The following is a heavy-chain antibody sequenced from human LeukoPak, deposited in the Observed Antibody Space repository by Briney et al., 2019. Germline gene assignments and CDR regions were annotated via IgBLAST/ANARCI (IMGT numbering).Heavy chain of an antibody. CDR3: ASRDGSIAARNYYYYMDV. D-gene: IGHD6-6*01. J-gene: IGHJ6*03. CDR2: INPNRGGT. CDR1: GYTFTRYY. Sequence: ASVKVSCKASGYTFTRYYIHSVRQAPGQGLEWMGWINPNRGGTKYAQKLQGRVTMTRDTSISTAYMKLSRLRSDDTGVYYCASRDGSIAARNYYYYMDVWGKGTTVTVSS. V-gene: IGHV1-2*02.